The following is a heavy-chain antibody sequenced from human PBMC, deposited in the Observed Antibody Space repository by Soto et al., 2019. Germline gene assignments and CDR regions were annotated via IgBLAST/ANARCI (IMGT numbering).Heavy chain of an antibody. CDR2: INHSGNT. CDR1: GASLSDNY. CDR3: ARGRGEFDD. D-gene: IGHD2-21*01. J-gene: IGHJ5*02. Sequence: XETLSLTCYVDGASLSDNYCNWLRQPPGKGLEWIGEINHSGNTNYNPSLRSRVTISIDTSKNQLSLNLRSVSAADTAVYYCARGRGEFDDWGQGTPVTVSS. V-gene: IGHV4-34*01.